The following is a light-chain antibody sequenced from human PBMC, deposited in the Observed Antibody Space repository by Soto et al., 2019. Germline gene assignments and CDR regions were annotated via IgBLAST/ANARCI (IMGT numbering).Light chain of an antibody. CDR1: RSDIGGYNY. V-gene: IGLV2-14*01. J-gene: IGLJ2*01. Sequence: QSVLTQPPSVSGAPGQTVTFSCTGTRSDIGGYNYVSWYQQHPGKVPKLIISEVTNRPSGVSIRFSGSKSGNTASLTISGLQTEDEADYYCSSFTSRADVIFGGGTKLTVL. CDR2: EVT. CDR3: SSFTSRADVI.